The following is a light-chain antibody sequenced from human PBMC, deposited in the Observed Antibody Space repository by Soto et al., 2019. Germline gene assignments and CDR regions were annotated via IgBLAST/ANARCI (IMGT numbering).Light chain of an antibody. CDR3: QQHNHWPS. V-gene: IGKV3-15*01. Sequence: EIVMTQSPATLPVSPGESATLSCRASQSIASNLAWYQQKPGQAPRLLIHSASARATGTPPRFSGSGSGTEFTLTISSLQSEDFAVYYCQQHNHWPSFGQGTNLEIK. J-gene: IGKJ2*01. CDR2: SAS. CDR1: QSIASN.